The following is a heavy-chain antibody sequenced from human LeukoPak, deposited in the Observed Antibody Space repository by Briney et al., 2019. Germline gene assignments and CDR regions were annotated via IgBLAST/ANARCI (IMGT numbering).Heavy chain of an antibody. CDR3: AKALPMGRGRFDY. J-gene: IGHJ4*02. CDR1: GFPISSYS. V-gene: IGHV3-48*03. Sequence: GGSLSLSCAASGFPISSYSKNWVRQPPGQGQGLVSNIISSGNTKYYADSMKGRFTIPRDNAKNSLYLQMNSLRAEDTAVYYCAKALPMGRGRFDYWGQGTMVTVSS. CDR2: IISSGNTK. D-gene: IGHD3-10*01.